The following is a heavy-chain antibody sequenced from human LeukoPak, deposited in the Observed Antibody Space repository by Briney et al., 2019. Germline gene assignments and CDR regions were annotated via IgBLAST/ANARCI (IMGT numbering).Heavy chain of an antibody. CDR3: ARELRSGPDYYYYFGMDV. D-gene: IGHD3-16*01. CDR2: INHSGST. Sequence: SETLSLTCAVYGGSFSGYYWSWIRQPPGKGLEWIGEINHSGSTNYNPSLKSRVTISVDTSKNQFSLKLSSVTAADTAVYYCARELRSGPDYYYYFGMDVWGQGTTVTVSS. V-gene: IGHV4-34*01. J-gene: IGHJ6*02. CDR1: GGSFSGYY.